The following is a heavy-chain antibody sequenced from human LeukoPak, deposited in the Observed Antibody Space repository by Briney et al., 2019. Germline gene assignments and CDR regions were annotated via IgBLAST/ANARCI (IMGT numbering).Heavy chain of an antibody. V-gene: IGHV3-30*03. Sequence: GGSLRLSCAASGFTFSSYGMHWVRQAPGKGLEWVAVISYDGSNKYYADSVKGRFTISRDNSKNTLNLQMNSLRAEDTAVYYCARDMRGDYGDYSSSDYYYGMDVWGQGTTVTVSS. CDR1: GFTFSSYG. J-gene: IGHJ6*02. D-gene: IGHD4-17*01. CDR3: ARDMRGDYGDYSSSDYYYGMDV. CDR2: ISYDGSNK.